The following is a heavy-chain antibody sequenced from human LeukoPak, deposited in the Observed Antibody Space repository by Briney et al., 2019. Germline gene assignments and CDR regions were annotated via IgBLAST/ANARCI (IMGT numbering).Heavy chain of an antibody. J-gene: IGHJ4*02. CDR2: ISYDGSNK. CDR1: EFSFSNFW. CDR3: ARVRDSIFGVVSHEIKY. Sequence: PGGSLRLSCSASEFSFSNFWMSWVRQAPGKGLEWVAVISYDGSNKYYADSVKGRFTISRDNSKNTLYPQMNSLRAEDTAVYYCARVRDSIFGVVSHEIKYWGQGTLVTVSS. V-gene: IGHV3-30-3*01. D-gene: IGHD3-3*02.